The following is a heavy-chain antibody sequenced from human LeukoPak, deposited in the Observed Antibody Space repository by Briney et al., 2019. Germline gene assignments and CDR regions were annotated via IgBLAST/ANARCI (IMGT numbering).Heavy chain of an antibody. CDR3: ATFSYQDAFDI. CDR2: ISYDGSNK. D-gene: IGHD6-6*01. Sequence: PGRSLRLSCAASGFTFSSYAMHWVRQAPGKGLEWVAVISYDGSNKYNADSVKGRFTISRDNSKNTLYLQMNSLRAEDTAVYYCATFSYQDAFDIWGQGTMVTVSS. CDR1: GFTFSSYA. V-gene: IGHV3-30-3*01. J-gene: IGHJ3*02.